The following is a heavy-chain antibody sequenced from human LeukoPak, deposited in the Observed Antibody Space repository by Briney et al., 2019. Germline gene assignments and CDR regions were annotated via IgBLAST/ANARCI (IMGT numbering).Heavy chain of an antibody. D-gene: IGHD3-3*01. CDR3: ARDTRYCSSTSCQYDFWSGYYPTDY. V-gene: IGHV3-30-3*01. Sequence: GGSLRLSCAASGFTFSSYAMHWVRQAPGKGLEWVAVISYDGSNKYYADSVKGRFTISRDNSKNTLYLQMNSLRAEDTAVYYCARDTRYCSSTSCQYDFWSGYYPTDYWGQGTLVTVSS. J-gene: IGHJ4*02. CDR2: ISYDGSNK. CDR1: GFTFSSYA.